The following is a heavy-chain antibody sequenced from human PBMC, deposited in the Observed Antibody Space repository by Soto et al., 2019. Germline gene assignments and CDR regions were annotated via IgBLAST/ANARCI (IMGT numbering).Heavy chain of an antibody. CDR3: ARDLWGYCGTDCYPLDV. CDR2: IYNSGST. V-gene: IGHV4-61*08. CDR1: GGSISSGGYY. Sequence: SETLSLTCTVSGGSISSGGYYWSWIRQHPGKGLEWIGYIYNSGSTYYNPSFKSRVTISVDTSKNQFSLKLNSVTAADTAVYYCARDLWGYCGTDCYPLDVWGQGTTVTVSS. J-gene: IGHJ6*02. D-gene: IGHD2-21*02.